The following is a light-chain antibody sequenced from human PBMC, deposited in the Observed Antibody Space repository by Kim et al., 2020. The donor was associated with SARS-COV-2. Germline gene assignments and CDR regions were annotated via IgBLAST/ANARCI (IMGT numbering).Light chain of an antibody. J-gene: IGLJ3*02. CDR2: YDS. CDR1: NMGRRR. V-gene: IGLV3-21*04. Sequence: SVAPGKSPMFTSGGYNMGRRRVPWSPQKAGQAAVLVICYDSDRPSGIPERFPGSNFGNTATLTISRREAGDETGYYFQVWHTVSGLFGGGTKLTVL. CDR3: QVWHTVSGL.